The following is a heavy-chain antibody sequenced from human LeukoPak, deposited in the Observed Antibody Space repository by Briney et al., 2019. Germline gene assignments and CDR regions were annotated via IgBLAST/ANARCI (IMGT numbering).Heavy chain of an antibody. CDR1: GFAFSSFG. J-gene: IGHJ3*02. D-gene: IGHD3-22*01. CDR2: TYTGGNS. V-gene: IGHV3-53*01. CDR3: ARGGRGSAAVVAPRSFDI. Sequence: GGSLRLSCAASGFAFSSFGMHWVRQAPGKGLEWVSVTYTGGNSYYADSVKGRFIISRDISKNTLYLQMNSLRAEDSALYYCARGGRGSAAVVAPRSFDIWGQGTMVTVSS.